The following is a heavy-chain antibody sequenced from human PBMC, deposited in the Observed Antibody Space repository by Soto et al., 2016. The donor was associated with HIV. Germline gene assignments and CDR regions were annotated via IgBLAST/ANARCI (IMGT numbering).Heavy chain of an antibody. J-gene: IGHJ4*03. V-gene: IGHV3-73*01. CDR1: GFTFSDVV. CDR2: IRNKPYKYAT. CDR3: TSQGLGDY. Sequence: EVQLVESGGGLVQPGGSLKVSCTASGFTFSDVVMHWVRQASGKGLQWVGRIRNKPYKYATDYDVSVKGRFTISRDDSKNVTYLEMNNLRTEDTAIYFCTSQGLGDYWGRDPDHRLL.